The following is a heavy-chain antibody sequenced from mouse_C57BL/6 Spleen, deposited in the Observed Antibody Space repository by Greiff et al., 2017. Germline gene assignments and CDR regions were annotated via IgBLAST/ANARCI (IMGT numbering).Heavy chain of an antibody. CDR1: GYTFTSYW. D-gene: IGHD1-2*01. V-gene: IGHV1-61*01. Sequence: QVQLKQPGAELVRPGSSVKLSCKASGYTFTSYWMDWVKQRPGQGLEWIGNIYPSDSETHYNQKFKDKATLTVDKSSSTAYMQLSSLTSEDSAVYYCATITTAWYFDVWGTGTTVTVSS. CDR2: IYPSDSET. J-gene: IGHJ1*03. CDR3: ATITTAWYFDV.